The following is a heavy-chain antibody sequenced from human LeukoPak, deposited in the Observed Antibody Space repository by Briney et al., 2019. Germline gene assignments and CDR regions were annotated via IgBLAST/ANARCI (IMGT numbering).Heavy chain of an antibody. CDR1: GFTFGDHA. V-gene: IGHV3-49*04. CDR2: IRSKGYGGTT. J-gene: IGHJ6*02. Sequence: GGSLRLSCTTSGFTFGDHAMSWVRQAPGKGLEWVGFIRSKGYGGTTEYAASVKGRFAISRDDSKSIAYLQMNSLKTEDTAVYYCTRGPTQQWVYYGMDVWGQGTRSLSP. CDR3: TRGPTQQWVYYGMDV. D-gene: IGHD5-18*01.